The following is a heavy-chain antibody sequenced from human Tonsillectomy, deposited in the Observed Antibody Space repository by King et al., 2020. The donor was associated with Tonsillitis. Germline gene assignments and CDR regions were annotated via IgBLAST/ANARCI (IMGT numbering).Heavy chain of an antibody. J-gene: IGHJ5*02. CDR3: ASGYFFASGSETCLAP. V-gene: IGHV1-46*03. Sequence: VQLVESGAEVKKPGASVKVSCKASEYSFTKYYMHWVRQAPGQGLEWMGVINPSDGSTRYAQKFQGRVTMPRDTPTSTVYMELNSLRSEDTAFYYCASGYFFASGSETCLAPWGQGTLVTVSS. CDR1: EYSFTKYY. CDR2: INPSDGST. D-gene: IGHD2-2*03.